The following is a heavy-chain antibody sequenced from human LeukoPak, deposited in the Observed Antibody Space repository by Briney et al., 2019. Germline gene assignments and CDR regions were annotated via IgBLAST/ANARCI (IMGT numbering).Heavy chain of an antibody. D-gene: IGHD4-17*01. Sequence: SETLSLTCTVSGGSISGYYWGWIRQPPGKGLEWIGSIYYSGSTYYNPSLKSRVTISVDTSKNQFSLKLSSVTAADTAVYYCARFRGRTYGDYGDYWGQGTLVTVSS. CDR1: GGSISGYY. CDR3: ARFRGRTYGDYGDY. V-gene: IGHV4-39*01. CDR2: IYYSGST. J-gene: IGHJ4*02.